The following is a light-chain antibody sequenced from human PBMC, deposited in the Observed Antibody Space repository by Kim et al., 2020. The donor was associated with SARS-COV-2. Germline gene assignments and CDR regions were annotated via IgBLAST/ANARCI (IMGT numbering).Light chain of an antibody. CDR3: QAWDSTTAV. CDR1: ALGNKY. CDR2: QNT. Sequence: SYELTQPPSVSVSPGQTATITCSGQALGNKYVCWYQKKPGQSPVLVIYQNTKRPSGIPERFSGSNSGNRATLTISGIQSMDEADYYCQAWDSTTAVFGGGTKVTVL. V-gene: IGLV3-1*01. J-gene: IGLJ2*01.